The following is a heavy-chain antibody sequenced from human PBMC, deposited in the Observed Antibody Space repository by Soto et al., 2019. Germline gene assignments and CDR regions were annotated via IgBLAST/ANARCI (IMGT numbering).Heavy chain of an antibody. CDR1: GFSLTTTGVG. CDR2: VFWDGGE. D-gene: IGHD1-26*01. J-gene: IGHJ4*02. V-gene: IGHV2-5*02. Sequence: QITLRESGPSLVKPTETLTLTCTLSGFSLTTTGVGVGWIRQPPGKALEGLAVVFWDGGERYSPSLKSRVTITKDTSKDQVVFTMTNMDHADTATYYCTQVYGSGSWGWYFHSWGQGTLVTVSS. CDR3: TQVYGSGSWGWYFHS.